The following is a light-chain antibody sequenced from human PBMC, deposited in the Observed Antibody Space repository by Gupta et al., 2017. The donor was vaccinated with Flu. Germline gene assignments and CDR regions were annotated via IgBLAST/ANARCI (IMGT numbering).Light chain of an antibody. CDR2: MAS. J-gene: IGKJ1*01. CDR3: HEENRCSWT. Sequence: DIQMTQSPSTLSASVGDRVTIPCRASQSISSWLAWYQQKPGKPPKLLIYMASTAETGVPSRFGGSGSWTEFTLTIISRQPDDFATYYCHEENRCSWTFGQGTKVEIK. V-gene: IGKV1-5*03. CDR1: QSISSW.